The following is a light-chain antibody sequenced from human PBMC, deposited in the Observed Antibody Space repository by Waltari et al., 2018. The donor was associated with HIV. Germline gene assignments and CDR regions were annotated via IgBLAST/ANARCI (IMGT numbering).Light chain of an antibody. J-gene: IGKJ1*01. V-gene: IGKV3-15*01. CDR2: GAS. Sequence: ELVMTQSPATLSVSPGERATVSCRASQRVSSNLAWYQQNPGQAPRLLIYGASTRATGIPARFSGSGSGTEFTLTISSLQSEDFAVYYCQQYNNWPPRTFGQGTKVEIK. CDR3: QQYNNWPPRT. CDR1: QRVSSN.